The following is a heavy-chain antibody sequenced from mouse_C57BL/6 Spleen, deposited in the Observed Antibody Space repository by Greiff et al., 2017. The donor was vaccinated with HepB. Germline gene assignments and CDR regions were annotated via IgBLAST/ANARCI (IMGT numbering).Heavy chain of an antibody. CDR1: GYTFTSYW. Sequence: VQLQQPGAELVKPGASVKLSCKASGYTFTSYWMHWVKQRPGQGLEWIGMIHPNSGSTNYNEKFKSKATLTVDKSSSTAYMQLSSLTSEDSAVYYCARDFSNTWVAYWGQGTLVTVSA. CDR3: ARDFSNTWVAY. CDR2: IHPNSGST. D-gene: IGHD2-5*01. J-gene: IGHJ3*01. V-gene: IGHV1-64*01.